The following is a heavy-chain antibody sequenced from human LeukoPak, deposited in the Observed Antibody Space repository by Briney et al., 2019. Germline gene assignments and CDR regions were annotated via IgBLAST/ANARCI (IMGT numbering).Heavy chain of an antibody. CDR2: VSWDGDTT. CDR1: GFTFDDYI. D-gene: IGHD3-22*01. V-gene: IGHV3-43*01. Sequence: GGSLRLSCAASGFTFDDYIMHWVRQAPGKGLEWVSLVSWDGDTTYYADSVKGRFTISRDNSKNSLYLQMNSLRTEDTALYYCAKARGLIGGAFDIWGQGTMVTVSS. J-gene: IGHJ3*02. CDR3: AKARGLIGGAFDI.